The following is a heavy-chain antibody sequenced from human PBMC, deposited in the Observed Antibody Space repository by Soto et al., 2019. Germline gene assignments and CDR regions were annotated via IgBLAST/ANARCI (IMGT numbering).Heavy chain of an antibody. Sequence: SGPTLVNPTQTLTLTCTFSGFSLSTSGMCVSWIRQPPGKALEWLARIDWDDDKYYSTSLKTRLTISKDTSKNQVVLTMTNMDPVDTATYYCARTPYYDILTVSPYYGMDVWGQGTTVTVSS. J-gene: IGHJ6*02. CDR2: IDWDDDK. CDR3: ARTPYYDILTVSPYYGMDV. V-gene: IGHV2-70*11. D-gene: IGHD3-9*01. CDR1: GFSLSTSGMC.